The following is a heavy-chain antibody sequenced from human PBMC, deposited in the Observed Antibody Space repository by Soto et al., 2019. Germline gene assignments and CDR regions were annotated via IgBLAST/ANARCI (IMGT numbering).Heavy chain of an antibody. J-gene: IGHJ4*02. CDR1: GYTFTSYV. CDR3: ARESRNYDALDY. V-gene: IGHV1-18*01. Sequence: QAQLMQSGLEVKRPGASVKVSCKTSGYTFTSYVISWVRQAPGHGLEWMGWISADNHNTNVAQNFQDRVTLATDTSTTTVVLELRNLRSDVTAVYYCARESRNYDALDYRGQGTLVTVSS. D-gene: IGHD3-22*01. CDR2: ISADNHNT.